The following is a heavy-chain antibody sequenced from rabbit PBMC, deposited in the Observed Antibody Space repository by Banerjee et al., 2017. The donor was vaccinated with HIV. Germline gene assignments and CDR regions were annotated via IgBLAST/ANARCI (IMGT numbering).Heavy chain of an antibody. CDR2: INTSSGNT. Sequence: QSLEESGGDLVKPEGSLTLTCTASGFSFSNKYVMCWVRQAPGKGLEWIACINTSSGNTVYASWAKGRFTVSRTSSTTVTLQMTGLTAADTATYFCARDLPGSTGWNFNLWGQGTLVTVS. V-gene: IGHV1S40*01. CDR3: ARDLPGSTGWNFNL. D-gene: IGHD7-1*01. CDR1: GFSFSNKYV. J-gene: IGHJ4*01.